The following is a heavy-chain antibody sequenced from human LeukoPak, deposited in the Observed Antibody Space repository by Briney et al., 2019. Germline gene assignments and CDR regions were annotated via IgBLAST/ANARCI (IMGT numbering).Heavy chain of an antibody. Sequence: SETLSLTCTVSGASISSYYWSWIRQSPGKGLEWIGYIYFSGNTNYNPSLKSRVTMSVGTSKKQFSLKLSSVTAADTAVYYCARSGRLYSNTWYFDYWGQGTLVTVSS. CDR3: ARSGRLYSNTWYFDY. J-gene: IGHJ4*02. CDR1: GASISSYY. D-gene: IGHD6-13*01. CDR2: IYFSGNT. V-gene: IGHV4-59*08.